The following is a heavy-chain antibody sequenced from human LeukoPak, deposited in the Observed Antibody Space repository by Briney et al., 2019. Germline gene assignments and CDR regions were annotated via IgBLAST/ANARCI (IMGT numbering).Heavy chain of an antibody. J-gene: IGHJ6*04. CDR2: ISSSGSTI. CDR1: GFTFSDYY. Sequence: GGSLRLSYAASGFTFSDYYMSWIRQAPGKGLEWVSYISSSGSTIYYADSVKGRFTISRDNAKNSLYLQMNSLRAEDTAVYYCARDEGITIFGVALPMDVWGKGTTVTVSS. D-gene: IGHD3-3*01. V-gene: IGHV3-11*04. CDR3: ARDEGITIFGVALPMDV.